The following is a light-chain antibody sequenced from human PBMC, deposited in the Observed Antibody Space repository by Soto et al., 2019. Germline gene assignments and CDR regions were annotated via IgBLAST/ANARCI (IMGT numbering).Light chain of an antibody. Sequence: QSVLTQPSSASGTPGQRVTISCSGSSSNIASNFVYWFQQLPGTAPKLLISGNNQRPSGVPDRFSGSKSGASASLAISGLRSEDEADYYCAAWDDSLSAVLFGGGTKLTVL. CDR1: SSNIASNF. CDR3: AAWDDSLSAVL. J-gene: IGLJ2*01. CDR2: GNN. V-gene: IGLV1-47*01.